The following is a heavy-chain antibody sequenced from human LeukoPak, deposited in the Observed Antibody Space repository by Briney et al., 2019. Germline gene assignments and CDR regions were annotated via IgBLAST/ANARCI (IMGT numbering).Heavy chain of an antibody. CDR1: GFTFSSYA. D-gene: IGHD3-10*01. J-gene: IGHJ4*02. V-gene: IGHV3-30-3*01. CDR2: ISYDGSNK. Sequence: GGSLRLSCAASGFTFSSYAMHWVRQAPGKGLEWVAVISYDGSNKYYADSVKGRFTISRDNSKNTLYLQMSSLRAEDTAVYYCARSITMVRGVIGYFDYWGQGTLVTVSS. CDR3: ARSITMVRGVIGYFDY.